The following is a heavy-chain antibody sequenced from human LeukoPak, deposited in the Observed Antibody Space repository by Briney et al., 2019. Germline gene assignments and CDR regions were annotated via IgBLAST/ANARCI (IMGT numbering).Heavy chain of an antibody. J-gene: IGHJ4*02. D-gene: IGHD3-22*01. CDR2: ISSSGSTI. Sequence: GGSLRLSCAASGFTFSSYEMNWVRQAPGKGLEWVSYISSSGSTIYYADSVKGRFTISRDNSKNTLYLQMNSLRAEDTAVYYCARDLYYYDSSAQLNWGQGTLVTVSS. CDR3: ARDLYYYDSSAQLN. CDR1: GFTFSSYE. V-gene: IGHV3-48*03.